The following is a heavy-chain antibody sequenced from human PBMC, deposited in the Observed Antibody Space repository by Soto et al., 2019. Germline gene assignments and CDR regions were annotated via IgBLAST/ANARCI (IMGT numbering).Heavy chain of an antibody. J-gene: IGHJ6*02. CDR2: ISYDGSNK. CDR3: ERVMSGYDFWSGYLRDYYYYYGMDV. Sequence: QVQLVESGGGVVQPGRSLRLSCAASGFTFSSYAMHWVRQAPGKGLEWVAVISYDGSNKYYADSVKGRFTISRDNSKNPLYLQMNSLRAEDTAVYYCERVMSGYDFWSGYLRDYYYYYGMDVWGQGTTVTVSS. D-gene: IGHD3-3*01. CDR1: GFTFSSYA. V-gene: IGHV3-30-3*01.